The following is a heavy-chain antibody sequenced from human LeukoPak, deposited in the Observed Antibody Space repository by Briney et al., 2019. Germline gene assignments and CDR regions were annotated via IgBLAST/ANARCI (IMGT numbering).Heavy chain of an antibody. Sequence: PGGSLRLSCGGSGFTFSTYWMHWVRQAPGKGLEGVANINQDGRETCSVDSVKGRFTISRDNTKKSLYLEMNNLRVDDTAVYYCARGTVGTPGTDYWGQGTLVTVSS. J-gene: IGHJ4*02. D-gene: IGHD4-23*01. CDR3: ARGTVGTPGTDY. V-gene: IGHV3-7*01. CDR2: INQDGRET. CDR1: GFTFSTYW.